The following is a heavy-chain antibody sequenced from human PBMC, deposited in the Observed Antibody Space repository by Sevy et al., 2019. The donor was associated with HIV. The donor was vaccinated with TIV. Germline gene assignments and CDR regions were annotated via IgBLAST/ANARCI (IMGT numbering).Heavy chain of an antibody. CDR1: GFTCSSYG. V-gene: IGHV3-30*02. J-gene: IGHJ4*02. Sequence: GGSLRLSCAASGFTCSSYGMHWVRQAPGKGLEWVAFIRYDGSNKYYADSVKGRFTISRDNSKNTLYLQMNSLRAEDTAVYYCAKGRSVYYYDSSGYYYESKNVDYWGQGTLVTVSS. CDR3: AKGRSVYYYDSSGYYYESKNVDY. CDR2: IRYDGSNK. D-gene: IGHD3-22*01.